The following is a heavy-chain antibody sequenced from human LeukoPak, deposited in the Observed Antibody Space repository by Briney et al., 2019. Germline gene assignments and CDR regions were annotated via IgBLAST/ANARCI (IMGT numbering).Heavy chain of an antibody. D-gene: IGHD1-1*01. Sequence: SQTLSLTCTVSGGSISSGGYYWSWIRQPPGKGLEWIGYIYHSGSTYYNPSLKSRVTISVDRSKNQFSLKLSSVTAADTAVYYCARDPLQLELQDRDYWGQGTLVTVSS. J-gene: IGHJ4*02. CDR1: GGSISSGGYY. CDR3: ARDPLQLELQDRDY. V-gene: IGHV4-30-2*01. CDR2: IYHSGST.